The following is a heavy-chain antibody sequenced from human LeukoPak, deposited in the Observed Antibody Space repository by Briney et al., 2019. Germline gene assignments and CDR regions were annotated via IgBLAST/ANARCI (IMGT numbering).Heavy chain of an antibody. CDR1: GFIFSSYA. CDR2: ISGSGGNT. CDR3: ANGQARWLQFLRD. V-gene: IGHV3-23*01. Sequence: GGSLRLSCAASGFIFSSYAISWVRQAPGKGLEWVSDISGSGGNTYYADSVKGRFTLSRDNCQNTLSIQMDRLRAEETSVHCCANGQARWLQFLRDWGQGTLVTVSS. D-gene: IGHD5-24*01. J-gene: IGHJ4*02.